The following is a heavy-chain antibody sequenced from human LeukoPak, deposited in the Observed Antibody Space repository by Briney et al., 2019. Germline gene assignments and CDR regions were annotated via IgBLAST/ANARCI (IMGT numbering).Heavy chain of an antibody. J-gene: IGHJ4*02. CDR2: IWYDGSKK. Sequence: GGSLRLSCAASGFTFSSYGMHWVRQAPGKGLEWVAIIWYDGSKKYYADSVKGRFTISRDNSKNTVYLQLDSLRGEDTAVFYCARESLYTTSPRGYFDYWGQGTLVTVSS. V-gene: IGHV3-33*01. D-gene: IGHD2-2*02. CDR3: ARESLYTTSPRGYFDY. CDR1: GFTFSSYG.